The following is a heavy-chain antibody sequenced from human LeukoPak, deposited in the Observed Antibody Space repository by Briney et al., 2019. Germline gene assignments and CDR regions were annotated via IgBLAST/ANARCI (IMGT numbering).Heavy chain of an antibody. Sequence: GGSLRLSCAASGFTFSSYAMSWVRQASGKGLEWASGISGSGGSIKYADYVKGRFTISRDNSKNTLYLQMNSLRAEDTAVYYCAKYKGGVFGAFDIWGQGTMVTVSS. CDR3: AKYKGGVFGAFDI. D-gene: IGHD1-1*01. V-gene: IGHV3-23*01. CDR1: GFTFSSYA. CDR2: ISGSGGSI. J-gene: IGHJ3*02.